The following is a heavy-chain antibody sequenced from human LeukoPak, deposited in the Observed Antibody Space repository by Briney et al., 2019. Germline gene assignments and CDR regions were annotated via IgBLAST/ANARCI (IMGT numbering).Heavy chain of an antibody. J-gene: IGHJ4*02. D-gene: IGHD6-19*01. CDR3: ARQQWLLGPYFDY. CDR1: GGSISSYY. CDR2: IYYSGST. V-gene: IGHV4-59*08. Sequence: TSETLSLTCTVSGGSISSYYWSWIRQPPGKGLEWIGYIYYSGSTNYNPSLKSRVTISVDTSKNQFSLKLSSVTAADTAVYYCARQQWLLGPYFDYWGQGTLVTVSS.